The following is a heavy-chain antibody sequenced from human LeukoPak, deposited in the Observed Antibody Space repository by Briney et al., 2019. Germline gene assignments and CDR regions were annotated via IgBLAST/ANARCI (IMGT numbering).Heavy chain of an antibody. CDR3: ARVFYGSGIDY. CDR2: ISYSGST. V-gene: IGHV4-31*03. Sequence: TSETLSLTCTVSGGSISSGGYYWTWIRQHPGKGLEWIGYISYSGSTYYNPSLEGRITISVDTSKNHFSLKLSSVTAADTAVYYCARVFYGSGIDYWGQGTLVTVSS. D-gene: IGHD3-10*01. CDR1: GGSISSGGYY. J-gene: IGHJ4*02.